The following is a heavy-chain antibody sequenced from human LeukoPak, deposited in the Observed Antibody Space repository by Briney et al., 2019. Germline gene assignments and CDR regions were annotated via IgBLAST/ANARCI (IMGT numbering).Heavy chain of an antibody. CDR2: FSWNSGSI. J-gene: IGHJ4*02. CDR3: AKAPGIAAAIDY. D-gene: IGHD6-13*01. Sequence: PGRSLRLSCAASGFTFDDYAMHWVRQAPGKGLEWVSGFSWNSGSIGYADSVKGRFTISRDNAKNSLYLQMNSLRAEDTALYYCAKAPGIAAAIDYWGQGTLVTVSS. V-gene: IGHV3-9*01. CDR1: GFTFDDYA.